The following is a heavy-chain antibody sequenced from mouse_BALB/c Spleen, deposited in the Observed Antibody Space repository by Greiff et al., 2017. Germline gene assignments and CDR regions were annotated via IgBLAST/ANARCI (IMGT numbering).Heavy chain of an antibody. CDR2: INPYNDGT. V-gene: IGHV1-14*01. CDR1: GYTFTSYV. Sequence: LVESGPELVKPGASVKMSCKASGYTFTSYVMHWVKQKPGQGLEWIGYINPYNDGTKYNEKFKGKATLTSDKSSSTAYMELSSLTSEDSAVYYCAREGNYYGLYAMDYWGQGTSVTVSS. D-gene: IGHD1-1*01. J-gene: IGHJ4*01. CDR3: AREGNYYGLYAMDY.